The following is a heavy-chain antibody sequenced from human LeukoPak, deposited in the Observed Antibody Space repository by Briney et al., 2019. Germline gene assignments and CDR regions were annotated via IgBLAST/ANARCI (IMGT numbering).Heavy chain of an antibody. J-gene: IGHJ3*02. V-gene: IGHV4-59*08. CDR3: ARHFRGDWYEDAFDI. D-gene: IGHD3/OR15-3a*01. CDR2: IYYSGST. Sequence: SETLSLTCTVSGGSMSPYHWGWIRQPPGKGLEWTGYIYYSGSTNYNPSLKSRVTISVDTSKNQFSLKLSSVTAADTAVYYCARHFRGDWYEDAFDIWGQGTMVTVSS. CDR1: GGSMSPYH.